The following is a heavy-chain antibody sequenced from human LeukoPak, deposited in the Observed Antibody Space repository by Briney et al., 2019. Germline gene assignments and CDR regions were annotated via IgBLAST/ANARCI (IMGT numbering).Heavy chain of an antibody. Sequence: PSETLSLTCTVSGGPISSYYWSWLRQPAAKGLEWIGRIYYSGSTNYNPALKCRVTISVDTSKNQFSLKLSSVTAADSAGYYCAGTAGSGPPVWGQGTMVSVSS. V-gene: IGHV4-4*07. CDR2: IYYSGST. CDR1: GGPISSYY. CDR3: AGTAGSGPPV. D-gene: IGHD1-14*01. J-gene: IGHJ3*01.